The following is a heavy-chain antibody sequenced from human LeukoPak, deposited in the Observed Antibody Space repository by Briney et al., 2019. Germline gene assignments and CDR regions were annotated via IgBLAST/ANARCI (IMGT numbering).Heavy chain of an antibody. CDR1: GGSISSGSYY. CDR2: IYTSGST. Sequence: NPSETLSLTCTVSGGSISSGSYYWSWIRQPAGKGLEWIGRIYTSGSTNYNPSLKSRVTISVDTSKNQFSLKLSSVTAADTAVYYCARDSNWFDPWGQGTLVTVSS. CDR3: ARDSNWFDP. J-gene: IGHJ5*02. V-gene: IGHV4-61*02.